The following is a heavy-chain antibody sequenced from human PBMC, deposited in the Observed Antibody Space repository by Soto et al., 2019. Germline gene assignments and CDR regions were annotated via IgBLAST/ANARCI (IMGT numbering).Heavy chain of an antibody. CDR2: MSHSGGT. CDR3: ARVERGTATTVVDAFDI. D-gene: IGHD1-1*01. Sequence: SETLSLTCAVYGGFVSSGSYYWSWIRQPPGKGLEWIGEMSHSGGTHFNPSLKIRVIISVDTSKNQFSLKMTSVTAADTALYYCARVERGTATTVVDAFDIWGPGTMVTVSS. J-gene: IGHJ3*02. CDR1: GGFVSSGSYY. V-gene: IGHV4-61*01.